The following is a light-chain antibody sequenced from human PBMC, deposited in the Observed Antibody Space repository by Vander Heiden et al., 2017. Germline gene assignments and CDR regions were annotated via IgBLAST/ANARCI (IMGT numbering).Light chain of an antibody. CDR1: NIGSKS. CDR3: QVWDSSSHHVV. Sequence: SYVLTQPPSASVTPAQAARITCGGDNIGSKSVHWYQQRPGQAPVVVVYDDSDRPSGIPDRISGSNSGNTATLTISKVEAGDEADYFCQVWDSSSHHVVFGGGTKLTVL. CDR2: DDS. V-gene: IGLV3-21*02. J-gene: IGLJ2*01.